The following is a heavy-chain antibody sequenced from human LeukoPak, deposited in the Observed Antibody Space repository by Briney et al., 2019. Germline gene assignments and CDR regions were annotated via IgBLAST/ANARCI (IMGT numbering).Heavy chain of an antibody. CDR3: ARDRDYDYVWGSYRPDAFDI. CDR2: ISSSSSYT. Sequence: PGGSLRLSCAASGFTFSSYTLNWVRQAPGKGLEWVSSISSSSSYTYYADSLKGRFNISRDNAKNSLYLQMNRLRAEDTDVYYCARDRDYDYVWGSYRPDAFDIWGQGTMVTVSS. D-gene: IGHD3-16*02. V-gene: IGHV3-21*01. CDR1: GFTFSSYT. J-gene: IGHJ3*02.